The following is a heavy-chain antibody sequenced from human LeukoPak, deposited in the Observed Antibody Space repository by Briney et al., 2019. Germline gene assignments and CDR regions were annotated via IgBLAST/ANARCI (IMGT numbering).Heavy chain of an antibody. CDR1: GGSINNYY. Sequence: PSETLSLTCTVSGGSINNYYWSWIRQPPGKGLEWIGYIYYSGSTNYNPSLKSRVTMSVDTSKNQFSLKLSSVTAADTAVYYCARRYCSSTSCWFDPWGQGTLVTVSS. V-gene: IGHV4-59*08. D-gene: IGHD2-2*01. J-gene: IGHJ5*02. CDR2: IYYSGST. CDR3: ARRYCSSTSCWFDP.